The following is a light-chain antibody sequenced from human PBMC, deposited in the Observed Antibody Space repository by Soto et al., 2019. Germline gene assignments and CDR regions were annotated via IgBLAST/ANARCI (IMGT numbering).Light chain of an antibody. J-gene: IGLJ1*01. V-gene: IGLV2-8*01. CDR3: SSYAGSIYV. Sequence: QSALTQPPSASGSPGQSVTISCTGTSSDVGGYNYVSWYQQHPGKAPKPMIYEVSKRPSGVPDRFSGSKSGNTASLTGSGLQAEDEAYYYSSSYAGSIYVFGTGTKLTVL. CDR2: EVS. CDR1: SSDVGGYNY.